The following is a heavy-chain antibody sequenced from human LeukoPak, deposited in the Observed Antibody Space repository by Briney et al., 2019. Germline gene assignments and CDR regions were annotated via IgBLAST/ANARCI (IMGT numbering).Heavy chain of an antibody. Sequence: GGSLRLSCAASGFTFNNYGMHWVRQAPGKGLEWVTFIRYDGTDKYYADSVKGRFTISRDNSKNTLYLQMNSLRAEDTAVYYCARGLLASGWSRDWDYMDVWGKGTTVTVSS. V-gene: IGHV3-30*02. CDR2: IRYDGTDK. CDR1: GFTFNNYG. J-gene: IGHJ6*03. CDR3: ARGLLASGWSRDWDYMDV. D-gene: IGHD6-19*01.